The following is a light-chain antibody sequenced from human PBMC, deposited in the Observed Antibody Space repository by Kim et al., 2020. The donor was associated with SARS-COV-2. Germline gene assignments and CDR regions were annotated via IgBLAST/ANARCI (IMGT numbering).Light chain of an antibody. CDR3: QQFKSFPPT. CDR1: QGIGTS. J-gene: IGKJ1*01. Sequence: AIQLAQSPSSLSASVGDIVTITCRASQGIGTSLAWYRQRPGKAPQLLMEGTSTLESGVPSGFTGSGSGTDFILTISSLQPEDFATYYCQQFKSFPPTFGQGTKVDIK. V-gene: IGKV1-13*02. CDR2: GTS.